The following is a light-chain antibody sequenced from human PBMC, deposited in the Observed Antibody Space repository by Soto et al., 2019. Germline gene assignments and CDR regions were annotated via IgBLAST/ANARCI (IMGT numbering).Light chain of an antibody. Sequence: DIQLTQSPSSLSASVGDRLTITCQASQDITHYLNWYQQKPGKAPNLLIFDASKLEAGVPSRFSGSGSGTDFTLKIDRVEAEDVGTYYCMQGLQSPPTFGQGTRLEI. J-gene: IGKJ5*01. CDR3: MQGLQSPPT. CDR1: QDITHY. V-gene: IGKV1-33*01. CDR2: DAS.